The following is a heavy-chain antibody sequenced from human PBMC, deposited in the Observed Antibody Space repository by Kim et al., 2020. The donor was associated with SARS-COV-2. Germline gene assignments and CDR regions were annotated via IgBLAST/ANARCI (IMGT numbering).Heavy chain of an antibody. CDR1: GFTVSSNC. V-gene: IGHV3-66*01. CDR2: IYSDGST. D-gene: IGHD3-10*01. CDR3: ARDNRFGSGSYSPY. J-gene: IGHJ4*02. Sequence: GGSLRLSCAASGFTVSSNCMSWVRQAPGKGLEWVSVIYSDGSTYYADSVKGRFTISRDNSKNTLYLQMNNLRAEDTAVYYCARDNRFGSGSYSPYWGQGTLVTVSS.